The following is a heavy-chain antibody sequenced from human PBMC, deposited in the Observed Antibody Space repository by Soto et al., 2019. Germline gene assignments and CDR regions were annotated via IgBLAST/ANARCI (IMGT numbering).Heavy chain of an antibody. V-gene: IGHV1-3*01. Sequence: QVQLVQSGAEVKKPGASVKVSCKASGYTFTSYAMDWVRQAPGQRLEWMGWINAGNGNTKYSQKFQGRVTITRDTXASTVYMELSSLRSEDTAVYYCARDLWGGYVTYYYYYGMDVWGQRTTVTVSS. CDR3: ARDLWGGYVTYYYYYGMDV. CDR1: GYTFTSYA. J-gene: IGHJ6*02. D-gene: IGHD5-12*01. CDR2: INAGNGNT.